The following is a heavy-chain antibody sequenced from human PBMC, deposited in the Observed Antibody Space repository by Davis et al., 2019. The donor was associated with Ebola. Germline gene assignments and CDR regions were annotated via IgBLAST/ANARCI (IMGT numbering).Heavy chain of an antibody. CDR2: MNPNSGNT. J-gene: IGHJ5*02. CDR3: ARASWAAVGTRWLDP. D-gene: IGHD6-13*01. Sequence: AASVKVSCKASGYTFTSYDINWVRQATGQGFEWMGWMNPNSGNTGYAQKFQGRVTMTRDTSTSTAYMELSSLRSEDTAVYYCARASWAAVGTRWLDPWGQGTLVTVSS. CDR1: GYTFTSYD. V-gene: IGHV1-8*01.